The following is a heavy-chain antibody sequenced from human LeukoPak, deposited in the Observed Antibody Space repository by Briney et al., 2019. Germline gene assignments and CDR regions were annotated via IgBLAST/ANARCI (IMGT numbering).Heavy chain of an antibody. CDR1: GGSISSSSYY. J-gene: IGHJ4*02. Sequence: PSETLSLTCTVSGGSISSSSYYWGWIRQPPGKGLEWIGSIYYSGSTYYNPSLKSRVTISVDTSKNQFSLKLSSVTAADTAVYYCASITYYDILTGYWFPDYWGQGTLVTVSS. CDR3: ASITYYDILTGYWFPDY. D-gene: IGHD3-9*01. V-gene: IGHV4-39*07. CDR2: IYYSGST.